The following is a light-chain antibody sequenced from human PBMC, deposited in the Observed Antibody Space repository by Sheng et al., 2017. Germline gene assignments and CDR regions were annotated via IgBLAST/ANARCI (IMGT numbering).Light chain of an antibody. CDR3: LQYLNWPWT. J-gene: IGKJ1*01. CDR2: VAS. CDR1: QSVNSN. V-gene: IGKV3D-15*01. Sequence: EIVLTQSPGTLSLSPGERATLSCRASQSVNSNLVWFQLKPGQAPRLLFSVASTRAPGVPARFSASGSGTEFTLTISSLQSEDFAIYYCLQYLNWPWTFGQGTKVE.